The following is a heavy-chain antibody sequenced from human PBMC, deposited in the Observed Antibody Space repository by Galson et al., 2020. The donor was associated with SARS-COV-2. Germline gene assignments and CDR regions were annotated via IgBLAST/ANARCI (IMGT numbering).Heavy chain of an antibody. V-gene: IGHV3-30*04. CDR3: ARDGIAVGRDAFDI. J-gene: IGHJ3*02. CDR2: ISYDGSNK. CDR1: GFTFSSYA. D-gene: IGHD6-19*01. Sequence: GGSLRLSCAASGFTFSSYAMHWVRQAPGKGLEWVAVISYDGSNKYYADSVKGRFTISRDNSKNTLYLQMNSLRAEDTAVYYCARDGIAVGRDAFDIWGQGTMVTVSS.